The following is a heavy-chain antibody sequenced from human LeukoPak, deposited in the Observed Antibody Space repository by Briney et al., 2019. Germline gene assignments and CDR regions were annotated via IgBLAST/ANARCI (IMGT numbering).Heavy chain of an antibody. J-gene: IGHJ3*02. CDR3: ASTSGYSYGLAI. CDR2: MNPNSGNT. Sequence: VASVKVSCKASGYTFTSYDINWVRQATGQGLEWMGWMNPNSGNTGYAQKFQGRVTITRNTSISTAYMELSSLRSEDTAVYYCASTSGYSYGLAIWGQGTMVTVSS. CDR1: GYTFTSYD. V-gene: IGHV1-8*03. D-gene: IGHD5-18*01.